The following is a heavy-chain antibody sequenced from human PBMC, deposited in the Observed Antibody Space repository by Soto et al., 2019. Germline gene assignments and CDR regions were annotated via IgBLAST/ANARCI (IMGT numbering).Heavy chain of an antibody. CDR3: ARESYYGSGATVVAY. D-gene: IGHD3-10*01. J-gene: IGHJ4*02. CDR2: IYYSGTT. Sequence: SETLSLTCTVSGGSISGYYWSWIRQPPGKGLEWIGYIYYSGTTSYNHSLNSRVTMSVDTSKNQFSLKVNSVTAADTAVYYFARESYYGSGATVVAYWGQGTLVSVSS. CDR1: GGSISGYY. V-gene: IGHV4-59*01.